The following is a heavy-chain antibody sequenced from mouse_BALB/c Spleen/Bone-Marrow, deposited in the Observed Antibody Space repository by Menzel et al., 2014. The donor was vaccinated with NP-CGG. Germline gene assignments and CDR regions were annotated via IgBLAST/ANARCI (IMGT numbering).Heavy chain of an antibody. CDR2: IDPANGNT. J-gene: IGHJ4*01. V-gene: IGHV14-3*02. Sequence: EVQLQQSGAELVKPGASVKLSCTASGFNIKDTYMHWVKQRPEQGLEWIGRIDPANGNTKYDPKFQGKATITADTSSNTAYLQLSSLTSEDTAAYYGARWEYYAMDYWGQGTSGTVSS. CDR1: GFNIKDTY. CDR3: ARWEYYAMDY. D-gene: IGHD4-1*01.